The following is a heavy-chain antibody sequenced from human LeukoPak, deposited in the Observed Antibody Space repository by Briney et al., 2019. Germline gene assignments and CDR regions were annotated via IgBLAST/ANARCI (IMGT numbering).Heavy chain of an antibody. CDR3: ARGDIVVVVANFDY. CDR2: IKSKTDGGTT. Sequence: GGSLRLSCAASGFTFSNAWMSWVRQAPGKGLEWVGRIKSKTDGGTTDYAAPVKGRFTISRDDSKNTLYLQMNSLRAEDTAVYYCARGDIVVVVANFDYWGQGTLVTVSS. V-gene: IGHV3-15*01. D-gene: IGHD2-15*01. CDR1: GFTFSNAW. J-gene: IGHJ4*02.